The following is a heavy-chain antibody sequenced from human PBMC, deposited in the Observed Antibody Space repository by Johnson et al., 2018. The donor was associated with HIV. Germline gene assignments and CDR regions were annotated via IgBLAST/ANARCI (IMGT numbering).Heavy chain of an antibody. CDR2: LYSAGSA. Sequence: VQLVESGGGLVQPGGSLRLSCAASGFTFSSYEMNWVRQAPGKGLEWVSILYSAGSAYYADSVKGRFTISRDNSKNTLYLQMNSLRPEDTAVYYRARAPPYYGGYSVSDAFDIWGQGTMVTVSS. CDR1: GFTFSSYE. V-gene: IGHV3-66*02. D-gene: IGHD3-22*01. CDR3: ARAPPYYGGYSVSDAFDI. J-gene: IGHJ3*02.